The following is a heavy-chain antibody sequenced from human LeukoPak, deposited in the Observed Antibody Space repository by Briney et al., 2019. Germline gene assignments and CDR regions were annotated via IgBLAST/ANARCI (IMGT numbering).Heavy chain of an antibody. Sequence: TGGSLRLSCAASGFTFSSSAMSWVRQVPGKGLEWVSGISASGGSTYYADSVRGRFTISRDLSTNTLFLQMISLRAEDTAVYYCATPGGSGDYPYPTYFNYWGQGTLITVSS. CDR1: GFTFSSSA. V-gene: IGHV3-23*01. D-gene: IGHD3-10*01. J-gene: IGHJ4*02. CDR3: ATPGGSGDYPYPTYFNY. CDR2: ISASGGST.